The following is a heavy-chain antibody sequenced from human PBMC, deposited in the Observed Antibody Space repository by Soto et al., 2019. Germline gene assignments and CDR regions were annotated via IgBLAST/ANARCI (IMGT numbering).Heavy chain of an antibody. J-gene: IGHJ4*02. D-gene: IGHD3-10*01. Sequence: QLQLQESGPGLVKPSETLSLTCTVSGGSISSSSYYWGWIRQPPGKGLEWIGRIYYSGSTYYNPSLTSRVTISVAPSKNQFSLKLSSVTAADTAVYYCATLWGQDWGQGTLVTVSS. V-gene: IGHV4-39*01. CDR3: ATLWGQD. CDR1: GGSISSSSYY. CDR2: IYYSGST.